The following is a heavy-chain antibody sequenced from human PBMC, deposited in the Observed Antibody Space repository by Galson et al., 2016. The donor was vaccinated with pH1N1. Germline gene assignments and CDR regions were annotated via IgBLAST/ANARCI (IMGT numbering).Heavy chain of an antibody. J-gene: IGHJ4*02. CDR1: GFTFTSYA. CDR2: ILYNGTNE. V-gene: IGHV3-30*04. Sequence: LRLSCAASGFTFTSYAMHWVRQAPGKGLEWVAVILYNGTNEYYADSVKGRFTISRDKTQSTVYLQMNSLRTEDTAVYYCARDSEYSGHEGFHWAQGTLVIVSS. D-gene: IGHD5-12*01. CDR3: ARDSEYSGHEGFH.